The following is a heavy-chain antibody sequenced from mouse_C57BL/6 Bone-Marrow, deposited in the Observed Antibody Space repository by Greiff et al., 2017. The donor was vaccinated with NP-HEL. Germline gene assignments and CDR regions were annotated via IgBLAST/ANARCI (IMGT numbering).Heavy chain of an antibody. J-gene: IGHJ2*01. CDR2: IHPNSGST. CDR1: GYTFTSYW. V-gene: IGHV1-64*01. Sequence: QVQLQQPGAELVKPGASVKLSCKASGYTFTSYWMHWVKQRPGQGLEWIGMIHPNSGSTNYNVKFKSKATLTVDKSSSTAYMQLSSLTSEDSAVYYCARKGVVEAYWGQGTTLTVSS. CDR3: ARKGVVEAY. D-gene: IGHD1-1*01.